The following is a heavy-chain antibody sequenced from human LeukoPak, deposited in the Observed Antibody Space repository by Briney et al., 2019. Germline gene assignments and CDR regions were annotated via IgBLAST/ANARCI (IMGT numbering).Heavy chain of an antibody. Sequence: GGSLRLSCAASGFTFTNAWMSWVRQAPGKGLEWVSAISGSGGSTYYADSVKGRFTISRDNSKNTLYLQMNSLRAEDTAVYYCAKELGRSDAFDIWGQGTMVTVSS. CDR1: GFTFTNAW. CDR2: ISGSGGST. V-gene: IGHV3-23*01. CDR3: AKELGRSDAFDI. J-gene: IGHJ3*02. D-gene: IGHD1-26*01.